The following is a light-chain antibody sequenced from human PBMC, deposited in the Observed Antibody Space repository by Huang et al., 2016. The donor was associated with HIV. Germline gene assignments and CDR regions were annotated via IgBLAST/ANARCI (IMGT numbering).Light chain of an antibody. V-gene: IGKV1-39*01. CDR3: QQSYSNTFT. CDR1: QNINTF. CDR2: SAS. J-gene: IGKJ3*01. Sequence: DIQMTQSPSSLSTFVGDRVTITCRASQNINTFLHWYQEKPGKAPRLLIYSASSLEHGVPSRFSGSASGTEFTLTVSSVQPDDSATYYCQQSYSNTFTFGAGTKVDVK.